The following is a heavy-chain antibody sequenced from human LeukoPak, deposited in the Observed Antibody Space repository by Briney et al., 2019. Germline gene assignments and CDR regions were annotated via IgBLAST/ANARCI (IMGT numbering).Heavy chain of an antibody. J-gene: IGHJ4*02. CDR1: GFTFSSFA. Sequence: QPGGSLRLSCAASGFTFSSFAMHWVRQAPGKGPEYVSAITSNGRSTYYANSVKGRFSISRDNSKNTLYLQMGSLRAEDMAVYYCARALSGGWYDYWGKGTLVTVSS. D-gene: IGHD6-19*01. CDR3: ARALSGGWYDY. CDR2: ITSNGRST. V-gene: IGHV3-64*01.